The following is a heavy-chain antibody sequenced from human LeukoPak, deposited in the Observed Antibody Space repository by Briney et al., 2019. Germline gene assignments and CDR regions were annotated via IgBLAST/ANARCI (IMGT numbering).Heavy chain of an antibody. V-gene: IGHV4-39*01. Sequence: SETLSLTCTVSGGAIISDNFYWGWVRQPRGKGLEWVGSINYSGTTNYNPSLRSRLSISVDTSRTQFFLRLNSVTAADTAVYYCGRLFDSWGQGILVTVSS. J-gene: IGHJ4*02. CDR3: GRLFDS. CDR1: GGAIISDNFY. CDR2: INYSGTT.